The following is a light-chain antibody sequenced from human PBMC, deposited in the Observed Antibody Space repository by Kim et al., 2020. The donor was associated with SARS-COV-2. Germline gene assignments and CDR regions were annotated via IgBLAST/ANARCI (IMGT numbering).Light chain of an antibody. CDR3: QQSYSTPYT. V-gene: IGKV1-39*01. J-gene: IGKJ2*01. CDR2: AAS. Sequence: DIQMTQSPFSLSASVGDRVTITCRASQSIGDYLNWYQHKPGRAPKLLIYAASSLLGGVPSRFSGSGSGTDFTLTISSVQPDEFATYYCQQSYSTPYTFGQGTKLEIK. CDR1: QSIGDY.